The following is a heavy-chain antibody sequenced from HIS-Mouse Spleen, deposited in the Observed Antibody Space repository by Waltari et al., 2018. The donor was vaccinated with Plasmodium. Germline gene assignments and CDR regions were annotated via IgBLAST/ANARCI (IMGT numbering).Heavy chain of an antibody. CDR3: ARAYYDFWSGYRFDY. CDR1: GGSVSGYY. J-gene: IGHJ4*02. D-gene: IGHD3-3*01. V-gene: IGHV4-34*01. Sequence: QVQLQHWGAGLLKPSETLSLTCAVYGGSVSGYYWSWIRQPPGKGLEWIGEINHSGSTNYNPSLKSRVTISVDTSKNQFSLKLSSVTAADTAVYYCARAYYDFWSGYRFDYWGQGTLVTVSS. CDR2: INHSGST.